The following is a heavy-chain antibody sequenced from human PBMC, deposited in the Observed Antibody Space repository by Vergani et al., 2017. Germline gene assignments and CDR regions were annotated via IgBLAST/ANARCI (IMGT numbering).Heavy chain of an antibody. CDR3: ARQYYYDSSGYYPGDY. D-gene: IGHD3-22*01. CDR2: IDPSDSYT. CDR1: GFTFSSYW. J-gene: IGHJ4*02. Sequence: EVQLLESGGGLVQPGGSLRLSCAASGFTFSSYWISWVRQMPGKGLEWMGRIDPSDSYTNYSPSFQGHVTISADKSISTAYLQWSSLKASDTAMYYCARQYYYDSSGYYPGDYWGQGTLVTVSS. V-gene: IGHV5-10-1*01.